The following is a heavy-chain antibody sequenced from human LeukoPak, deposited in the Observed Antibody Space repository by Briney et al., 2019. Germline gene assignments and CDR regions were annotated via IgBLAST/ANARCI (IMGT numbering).Heavy chain of an antibody. Sequence: SLRLSCAASGFTFNNYAMHWVRQAPGRGLEWVAAISYDGNNKYYADSVKGRFTISRDNSKNTLYLQMNSLRAEDTAVYYCARGPRFAIRLIVVVTKGHFDYWGQGTLVTVSS. CDR3: ARGPRFAIRLIVVVTKGHFDY. J-gene: IGHJ4*02. CDR2: ISYDGNNK. CDR1: GFTFNNYA. D-gene: IGHD3-22*01. V-gene: IGHV3-30*04.